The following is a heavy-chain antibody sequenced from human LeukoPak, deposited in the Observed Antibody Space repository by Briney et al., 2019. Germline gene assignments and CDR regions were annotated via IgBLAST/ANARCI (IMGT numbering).Heavy chain of an antibody. J-gene: IGHJ5*02. Sequence: GGSLRLSCAASGFTFRSYWMSWVRQAPGKGLEWVANMKLDGSEEYYVDSAKGRFTISSDNAKNSLYLQMNSLRVDDTAVYYCARWARYCSSGSCYSWFDPWGQGTLVTVSS. CDR2: MKLDGSEE. V-gene: IGHV3-7*01. CDR3: ARWARYCSSGSCYSWFDP. D-gene: IGHD2-15*01. CDR1: GFTFRSYW.